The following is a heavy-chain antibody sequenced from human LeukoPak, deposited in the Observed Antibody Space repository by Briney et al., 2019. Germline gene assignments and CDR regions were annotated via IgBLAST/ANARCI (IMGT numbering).Heavy chain of an antibody. Sequence: PSETLSLTCTVSGGSISSGDYYWSWIRQPPGKGLEWIGYIYYSGSTYYNPSLKSRVTISVDTSKNQFSLKLSSVTAADTAVYYCARERPGEQHLDYWGQGTLVTVSS. CDR3: ARERPGEQHLDY. D-gene: IGHD6-13*01. V-gene: IGHV4-30-4*01. CDR1: GGSISSGDYY. CDR2: IYYSGST. J-gene: IGHJ4*02.